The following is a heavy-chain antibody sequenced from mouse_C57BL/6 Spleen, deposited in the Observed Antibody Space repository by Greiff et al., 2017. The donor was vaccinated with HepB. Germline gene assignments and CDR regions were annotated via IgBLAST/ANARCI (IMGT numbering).Heavy chain of an antibody. CDR1: GFTFSDYG. J-gene: IGHJ1*03. V-gene: IGHV5-17*01. Sequence: EVHLVESGGGLVKPGGSLKLSCAASGFTFSDYGMHWVRQAPEKGLEWVAYISSGSSTIYYADTVKGRFTISRDNAKNTLFLQMTSLRSEDTAMYYCARGAPAILPLRYFNVWGTGTTVTVSS. CDR3: ARGAPAILPLRYFNV. CDR2: ISSGSSTI.